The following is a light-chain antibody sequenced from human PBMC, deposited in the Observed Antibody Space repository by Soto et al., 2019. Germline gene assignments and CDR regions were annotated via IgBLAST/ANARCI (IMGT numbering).Light chain of an antibody. CDR1: SSNIGEDY. CDR3: GVWDSSLTGKV. J-gene: IGLJ3*02. Sequence: QSVLTQPPSVSAAPGQTVTISCSGSSSNIGEDYVAWYQQVPGTAPKLLIFESTKRPPGIPDRFSGSRSGTSATLVITGLQTGDEADYYCGVWDSSLTGKVFSGGTKLTVL. CDR2: EST. V-gene: IGLV1-51*01.